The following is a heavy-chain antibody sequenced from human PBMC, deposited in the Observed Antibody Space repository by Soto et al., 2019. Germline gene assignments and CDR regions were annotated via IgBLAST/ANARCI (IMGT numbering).Heavy chain of an antibody. Sequence: QVPLVQSGAEVKKPGASVKVSCKASGYTFTSYDINWVRQATGQGREWMGWMNPNSGNTGYAQKFQGRVTMTRNTFISTAYMELSSLRSEDTAVDYCAGGWYCSSTSCANFDYWGQGTLVTVSS. J-gene: IGHJ4*02. CDR3: AGGWYCSSTSCANFDY. V-gene: IGHV1-8*01. CDR1: GYTFTSYD. D-gene: IGHD2-2*01. CDR2: MNPNSGNT.